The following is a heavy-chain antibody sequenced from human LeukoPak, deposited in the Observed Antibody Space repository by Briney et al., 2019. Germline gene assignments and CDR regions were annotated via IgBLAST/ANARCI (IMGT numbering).Heavy chain of an antibody. CDR2: ISYDGSNK. Sequence: GGSLRLSCAASGFTFSDYYMSWIRQAPGKGLEWVAVISYDGSNKYYADSVKGRFTISRDNSKNTLYLQMNSLRAEDTAVYYCARDLTVGPTTDYFDYWGQGTLVTVSS. CDR3: ARDLTVGPTTDYFDY. J-gene: IGHJ4*02. CDR1: GFTFSDYY. D-gene: IGHD1-26*01. V-gene: IGHV3-30*03.